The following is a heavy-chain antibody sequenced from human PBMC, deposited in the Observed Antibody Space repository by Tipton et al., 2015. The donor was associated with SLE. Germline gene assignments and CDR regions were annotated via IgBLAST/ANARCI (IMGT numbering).Heavy chain of an antibody. V-gene: IGHV3-66*01. CDR1: QLTVSNNY. Sequence: SLRLSCAASQLTVSNNYMSWVRQAPGKGLEWVSVVYDDGSTYYADSVKGRFAISRDNSKNTLYLQMNSLRVEDTAVYYCARDPYGSGSGYYGMDVWGQGTTVTVSS. CDR2: VYDDGST. D-gene: IGHD3-10*01. J-gene: IGHJ6*02. CDR3: ARDPYGSGSGYYGMDV.